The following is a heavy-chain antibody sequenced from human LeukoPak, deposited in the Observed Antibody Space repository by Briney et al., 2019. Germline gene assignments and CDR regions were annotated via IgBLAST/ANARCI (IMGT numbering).Heavy chain of an antibody. CDR1: GGSISSGGYY. J-gene: IGHJ4*02. V-gene: IGHV4-31*03. D-gene: IGHD4-17*01. CDR2: IYYSGST. Sequence: PSETLSLTCTVSGGSISSGGYYWNWIRQHPGKGLEWTGYIYYSGSTYYNPSLKSRVTISVDTSKNQFSLKLSSVTAADTAVYYCARASSDYGDYYFDYWSQGTLVTVSS. CDR3: ARASSDYGDYYFDY.